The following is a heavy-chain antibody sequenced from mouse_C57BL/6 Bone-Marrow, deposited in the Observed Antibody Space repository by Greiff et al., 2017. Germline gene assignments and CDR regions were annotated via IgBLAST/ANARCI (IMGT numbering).Heavy chain of an antibody. J-gene: IGHJ1*03. CDR2: INRDGGST. Sequence: EVKLLESGGGLVQPGESLKLSCESNDYAFPSYDMSWVRQTPGKRLELVAAINRDGGSTYYPDTMEGRFTITRYNTKKNLYRQVSILRSKDTALYYWARQADDSGYWYFDVWGTGTTVTVSS. D-gene: IGHD2-4*01. CDR1: DYAFPSYD. CDR3: ARQADDSGYWYFDV. V-gene: IGHV5-2*01.